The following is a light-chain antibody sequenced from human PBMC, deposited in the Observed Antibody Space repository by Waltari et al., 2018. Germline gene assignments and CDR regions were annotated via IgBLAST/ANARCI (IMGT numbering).Light chain of an antibody. CDR3: SSYTTSNTFVL. CDR1: SSDVGAYNS. J-gene: IGLJ2*01. V-gene: IGLV2-14*03. CDR2: DVS. Sequence: QSALTQPASVSGSPGQSITISCIGTSSDVGAYNSVSLYQQYPGKAPKLLIFDVSKRPSGVSNRFSASKSGNTASLTISGLQAEDEADYYCSSYTTSNTFVLFGGGTKLTVL.